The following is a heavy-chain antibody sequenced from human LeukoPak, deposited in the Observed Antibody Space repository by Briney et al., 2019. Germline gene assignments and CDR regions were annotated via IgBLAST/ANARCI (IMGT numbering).Heavy chain of an antibody. CDR2: INGNDGNT. J-gene: IGHJ4*02. Sequence: ASVTVSFKSSGYTFSRYGFNWMRQAPGQGLEWMGWINGNDGNTRYAQKVQDRVTMTIDTPTNTAYMELGSLRSDDTAGYYCARDWDGDSPIIPDYWGQGTLVTVSS. CDR3: ARDWDGDSPIIPDY. CDR1: GYTFSRYG. D-gene: IGHD1-14*01. V-gene: IGHV1-18*01.